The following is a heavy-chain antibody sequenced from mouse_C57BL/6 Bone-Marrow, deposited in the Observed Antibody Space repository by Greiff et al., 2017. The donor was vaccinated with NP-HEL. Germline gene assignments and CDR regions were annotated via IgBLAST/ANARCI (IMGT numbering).Heavy chain of an antibody. CDR1: GYAFSSYW. CDR2: IYPGDGDT. V-gene: IGHV1-80*01. D-gene: IGHD1-1*01. Sequence: QVQLKQSGAELVKPGASVKISCKASGYAFSSYWMNWVKQRPGKGLEWIGQIYPGDGDTNYNGKFKGKATLTADKSSSTAYMQLSSLTSEDSAVYFCARDGSSYTLNAMDYWGQGTSVTVSS. CDR3: ARDGSSYTLNAMDY. J-gene: IGHJ4*01.